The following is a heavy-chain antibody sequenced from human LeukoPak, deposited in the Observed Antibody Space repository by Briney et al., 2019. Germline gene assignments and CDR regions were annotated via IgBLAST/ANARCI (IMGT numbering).Heavy chain of an antibody. CDR1: GFTFGYYA. D-gene: IGHD3-10*01. CDR3: TRNDRGITMVRGVIISRFGAYYY. CDR2: IRSKASGGTT. V-gene: IGHV3-49*04. J-gene: IGHJ4*02. Sequence: GGTLRLSCTASGFTFGYYAMSWVRQAPGQGLEWVGFIRSKASGGTTEYAASVKGRFNISRDDSHSIAYLQMNSLKTEDPAVYYCTRNDRGITMVRGVIISRFGAYYYWGQGTLVTVSS.